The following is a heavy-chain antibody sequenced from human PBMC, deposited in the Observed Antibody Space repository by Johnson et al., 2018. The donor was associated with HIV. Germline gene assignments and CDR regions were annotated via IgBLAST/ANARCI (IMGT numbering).Heavy chain of an antibody. CDR3: AKTYYDFWSGYFGAFDI. V-gene: IGHV3-49*04. D-gene: IGHD3-3*01. CDR1: GFTFSNAW. Sequence: VQLVESGGGLVKPGGSLRLSCAASGFTFSNAWMSWVRQAPGKGLEWVGFIRSKAYGGTTEYAASVKGRFTISRDDSKSVANLQMNSLKTGDTAVYYCAKTYYDFWSGYFGAFDIWGQGTMVTVSS. CDR2: IRSKAYGGTT. J-gene: IGHJ3*02.